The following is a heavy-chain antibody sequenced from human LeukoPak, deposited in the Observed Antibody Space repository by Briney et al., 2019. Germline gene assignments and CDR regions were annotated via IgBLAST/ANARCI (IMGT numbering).Heavy chain of an antibody. D-gene: IGHD6-13*01. J-gene: IGHJ4*02. CDR3: ASGIAAAGTGPPPGLDY. CDR1: GYTLTELS. V-gene: IGHV1-46*01. Sequence: ASVQVSCKVSGYTLTELSMHWVRQAPGQGLEWMGIINPSGGSTSYAQKFQGRVTMARDTSTSTVYMELSSLRSEDTAVYYCASGIAAAGTGPPPGLDYWGQGTLVTVSS. CDR2: INPSGGST.